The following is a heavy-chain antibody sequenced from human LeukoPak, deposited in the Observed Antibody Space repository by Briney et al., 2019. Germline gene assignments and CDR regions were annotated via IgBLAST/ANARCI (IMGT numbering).Heavy chain of an antibody. D-gene: IGHD3-22*01. J-gene: IGHJ4*02. V-gene: IGHV4-34*01. CDR3: ARHLYESRGQTSFDY. Sequence: SETLSLTCAVYGGSFSGYYWSWIRQPPEKGLEWIGEINHSGSTNYNPSLKSRVTISVDTSKNQFSLKLSSVTAADTAMYYCARHLYESRGQTSFDYWGQGTLVTVSS. CDR2: INHSGST. CDR1: GGSFSGYY.